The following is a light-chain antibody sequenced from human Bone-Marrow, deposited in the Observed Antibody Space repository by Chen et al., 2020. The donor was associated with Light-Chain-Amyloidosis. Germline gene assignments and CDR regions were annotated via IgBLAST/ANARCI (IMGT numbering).Light chain of an antibody. Sequence: QSALTQPASVSGSPGQSITISCTGTSSDVGGYNHVSWYQQHPDKAPKLMIYEVTNRPSWVPDRFSGSKSDNTACLTISGLQTEDEADYFCSSYAITNTLVFGSGTRVTVL. CDR2: EVT. J-gene: IGLJ1*01. CDR3: SSYAITNTLV. V-gene: IGLV2-14*01. CDR1: SSDVGGYNH.